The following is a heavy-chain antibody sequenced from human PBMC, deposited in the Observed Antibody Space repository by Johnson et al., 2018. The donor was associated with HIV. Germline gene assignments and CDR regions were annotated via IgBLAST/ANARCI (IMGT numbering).Heavy chain of an antibody. J-gene: IGHJ3*02. CDR1: GFTFSSYG. D-gene: IGHD1-26*01. Sequence: QVQLVESGGGVVQPGRSLRLSCAASGFTFSSYGMHWVRQAPGKGLEWVAVISYDGSNKYYADSVKGRFTISRDNSKNTLYLQMNSLRAEDTAVYSCVRDGGSTRGDAFDIWGQGTMVTVSS. V-gene: IGHV3-30*03. CDR2: ISYDGSNK. CDR3: VRDGGSTRGDAFDI.